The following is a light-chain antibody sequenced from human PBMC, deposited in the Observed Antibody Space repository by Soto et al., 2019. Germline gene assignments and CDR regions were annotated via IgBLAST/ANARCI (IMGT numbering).Light chain of an antibody. J-gene: IGKJ1*01. Sequence: EIVLTQSPATLSLSPGERATLSCRASQSVSSYLAWYQQKPGQAPRLLIYDASNRATGIPARFSGSGSGTDFTLTISSLEPEDFAVYYCQQQRTFGQGTKGEIK. CDR1: QSVSSY. V-gene: IGKV3-11*01. CDR2: DAS. CDR3: QQQRT.